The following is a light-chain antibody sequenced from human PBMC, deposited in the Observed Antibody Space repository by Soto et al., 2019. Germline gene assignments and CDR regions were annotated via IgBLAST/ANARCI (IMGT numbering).Light chain of an antibody. CDR3: QQRYNWPIT. CDR2: ADS. Sequence: IVLTQSPGTLSLSPGERATLSCRASQSVSGYIGWYQQKPGQAPRLLIYADSNRATGIPARFSGSGSGTDFTLTISSLEPEDFSVYYCQQRYNWPITFGQGTRLEIK. CDR1: QSVSGY. V-gene: IGKV3-11*01. J-gene: IGKJ5*01.